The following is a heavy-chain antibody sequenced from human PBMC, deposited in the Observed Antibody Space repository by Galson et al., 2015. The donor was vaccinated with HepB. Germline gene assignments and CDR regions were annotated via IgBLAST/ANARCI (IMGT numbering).Heavy chain of an antibody. V-gene: IGHV1-69*13. D-gene: IGHD2-2*01. CDR3: ARAGRIVVVPAALNYYYYGMDV. CDR2: IIPIFGTA. CDR1: GGTFSSYA. Sequence: SVKVSCKASGGTFSSYAIGWVRQAPGQGLEWMGGIIPIFGTANYAQKFQGRVTITADESTSTAYMELSSLRSEDTAVYYCARAGRIVVVPAALNYYYYGMDVWGQGTTVTVSS. J-gene: IGHJ6*02.